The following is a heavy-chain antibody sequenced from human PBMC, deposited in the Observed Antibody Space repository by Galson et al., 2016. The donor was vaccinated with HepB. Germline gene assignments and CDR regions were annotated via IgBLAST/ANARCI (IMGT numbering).Heavy chain of an antibody. CDR2: IFYSGTT. V-gene: IGHV4-39*01. J-gene: IGHJ5*02. CDR3: GRLQALYNWFDP. CDR1: GGSISSDSNY. Sequence: ETLSLTCTVSGGSISSDSNYWGWIRQPPGKGLQWIGSIFYSGTTYYNPSLKSRVTISVDTSKNQFSLRLSSVTAADTAVYYCGRLQALYNWFDPWGQGTPVTVSS.